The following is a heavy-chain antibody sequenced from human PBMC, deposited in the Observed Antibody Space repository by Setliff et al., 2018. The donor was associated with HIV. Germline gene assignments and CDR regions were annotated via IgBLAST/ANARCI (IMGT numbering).Heavy chain of an antibody. J-gene: IGHJ4*02. CDR3: ARLSVVTATRIYYFDY. V-gene: IGHV5-51*01. Sequence: PGESLKISCEASGYIFTNYWIGWVRQMPGRGLEYMGIILPRDSDTRYSPSFQGQVTISADKSISTAYLQWSSLKASDTAMYYCARLSVVTATRIYYFDYWGQGTLVTVSS. D-gene: IGHD2-21*02. CDR1: GYIFTNYW. CDR2: ILPRDSDT.